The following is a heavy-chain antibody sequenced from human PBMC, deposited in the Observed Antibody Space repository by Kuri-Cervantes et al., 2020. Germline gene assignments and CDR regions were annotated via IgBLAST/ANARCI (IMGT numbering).Heavy chain of an antibody. D-gene: IGHD3-10*01. CDR3: AHRPKDGSGTYYPQFDP. V-gene: IGHV2-5*02. J-gene: IGHJ5*02. CDR1: GFSPSTSGVG. CDR2: TYWDDDK. Sequence: SGPTLVKPTQTLTLTCTFSGFSPSTSGVGVGWIRQPPGKALEWLGVTYWDDDKRYNPSLRTRLTISMDTSKNQVVLTMTNMVSVDTATYFCAHRPKDGSGTYYPQFDPWGPGTLVTVSS.